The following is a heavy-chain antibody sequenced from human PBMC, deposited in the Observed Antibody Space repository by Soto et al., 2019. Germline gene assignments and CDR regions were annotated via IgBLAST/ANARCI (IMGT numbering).Heavy chain of an antibody. Sequence: PGRSLRLPCAASGFTFSSHAGSWVRKAPGKGLEWVSAISGSGGSTYYADSVKGRFTISRDNSKNTLYLQMNSLRAEDTAVYYCAKVGPDYGVIDYWGQGTLVTVSS. CDR2: ISGSGGST. V-gene: IGHV3-23*01. CDR3: AKVGPDYGVIDY. CDR1: GFTFSSHA. J-gene: IGHJ4*02. D-gene: IGHD4-17*01.